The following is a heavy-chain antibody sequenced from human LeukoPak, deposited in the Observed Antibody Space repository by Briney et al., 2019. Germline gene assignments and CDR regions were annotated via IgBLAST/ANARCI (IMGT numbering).Heavy chain of an antibody. D-gene: IGHD2-15*01. CDR2: ISGSDGGT. J-gene: IGHJ4*02. CDR3: AKDFCSGGSCYYLDF. CDR1: GFTFSSYA. V-gene: IGHV3-23*01. Sequence: GGSLRLSCAASGFTFSSYAMSWVRQAPGKGLEWVSAISGSDGGTYYADSVKGRFTISRDNSKNMLYVQMNSLRAEDTAVYYCAKDFCSGGSCYYLDFWGQGTLVTVSS.